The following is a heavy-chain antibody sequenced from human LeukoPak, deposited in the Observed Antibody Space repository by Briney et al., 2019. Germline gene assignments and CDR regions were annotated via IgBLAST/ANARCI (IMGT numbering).Heavy chain of an antibody. CDR1: GYTFTSYY. CDR2: INPSGGST. D-gene: IGHD3-9*01. CDR3: ARLGYDILTGSTGPPY. J-gene: IGHJ4*02. Sequence: GASVKVSCKASGYTFTSYYMHWVRQAPGQGLEWMGIINPSGGSTSYAQKFQGRVTMTRDTSTSTVYMELSSLRSEDTAVCYCARLGYDILTGSTGPPYWGQGTLVTVSS. V-gene: IGHV1-46*03.